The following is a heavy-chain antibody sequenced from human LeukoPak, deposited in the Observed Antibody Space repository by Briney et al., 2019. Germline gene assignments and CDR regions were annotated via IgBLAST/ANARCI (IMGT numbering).Heavy chain of an antibody. CDR2: INPNSGGT. CDR1: GYTFTGYY. J-gene: IGHJ3*02. CDR3: ARNYDSSGYYLDAFDI. V-gene: IGHV1-2*02. D-gene: IGHD3-22*01. Sequence: ASVTVSCKASGYTFTGYYMHWVRQAPGQGLEWMGWINPNSGGTNYAQKFQGRVTMTRDTSISTAYMELSRLRSDDTAVYYCARNYDSSGYYLDAFDIWGQGTMVTVSS.